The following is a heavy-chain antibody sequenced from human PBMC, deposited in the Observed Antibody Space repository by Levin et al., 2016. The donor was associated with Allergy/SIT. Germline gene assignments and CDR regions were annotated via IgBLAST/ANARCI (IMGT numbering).Heavy chain of an antibody. D-gene: IGHD6-13*01. CDR2: ISSSSSYT. Sequence: RQAPGKGLEWVSYISSSSSYTNYADSVKGRFTISRDNAKNSLYLQMNSLRAEDTAVYYCARVMYSSSWTPDSGGMDVWGQGTTVTVSS. J-gene: IGHJ6*02. CDR3: ARVMYSSSWTPDSGGMDV. V-gene: IGHV3-11*06.